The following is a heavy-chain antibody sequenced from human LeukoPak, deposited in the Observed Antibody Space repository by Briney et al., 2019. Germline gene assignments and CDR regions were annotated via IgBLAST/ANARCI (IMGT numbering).Heavy chain of an antibody. Sequence: PGGSLRLSCAASGFTFSSYWMSWVRQAPGKGLEWVANIKQDGSEKYYVDSVKGRFTISRDNAKNSLYLQMNSLRAEDTAVYYCARDTELRFLVWLFSFDYWGQGTLVTVSS. CDR2: IKQDGSEK. J-gene: IGHJ4*02. CDR3: ARDTELRFLVWLFSFDY. V-gene: IGHV3-7*01. D-gene: IGHD3-3*01. CDR1: GFTFSSYW.